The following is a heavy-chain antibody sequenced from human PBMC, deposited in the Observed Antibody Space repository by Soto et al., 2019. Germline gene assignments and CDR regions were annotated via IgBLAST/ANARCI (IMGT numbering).Heavy chain of an antibody. V-gene: IGHV3-33*01. CDR1: GFTFSSYG. CDR3: AREKYQLLYYYYYGMDV. D-gene: IGHD2-2*01. CDR2: IWYDGSNK. J-gene: IGHJ6*02. Sequence: GGSLRLSCAASGFTFSSYGMHWVRQAPGKGLEWVAVIWYDGSNKYYADSVKGRFTITRDNSKNTLYLQMNSLRAEDTAVYFCAREKYQLLYYYYYGMDVWGQGTTVTVSS.